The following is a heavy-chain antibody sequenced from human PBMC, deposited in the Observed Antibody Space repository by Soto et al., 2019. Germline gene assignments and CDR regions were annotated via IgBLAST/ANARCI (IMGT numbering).Heavy chain of an antibody. CDR1: GFSLSTSGMC. V-gene: IGHV2-70*01. D-gene: IGHD3-10*01. CDR2: IDWDDDK. CDR3: ARMEVVRGVGYFDY. Sequence: SGPTLVNPTQTLTLTCTFSGFSLSTSGMCVSWIRQPPGKALEWLALIDWDDDKYYSTSLKTRLTISKDTSKNQVVLTMTNMDPVDTATYYCARMEVVRGVGYFDYWGQGTLVTVSS. J-gene: IGHJ4*02.